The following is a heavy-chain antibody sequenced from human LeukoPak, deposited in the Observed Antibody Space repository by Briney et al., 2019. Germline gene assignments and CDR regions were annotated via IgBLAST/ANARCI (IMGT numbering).Heavy chain of an antibody. V-gene: IGHV3-30*18. J-gene: IGHJ6*02. D-gene: IGHD3-22*01. CDR1: GFTFSSYG. CDR2: ISYDGSNK. CDR3: AKEVYDSSGFYYYYGMDV. Sequence: GPLRLSCAASGFTFSSYGMHWVRQAPGKGLEWVAVISYDGSNKYYADSVKGRFTISRDNSKNTLYLQMNSLRAEDTAVYYCAKEVYDSSGFYYYYGMDVWGQGTTVTVSS.